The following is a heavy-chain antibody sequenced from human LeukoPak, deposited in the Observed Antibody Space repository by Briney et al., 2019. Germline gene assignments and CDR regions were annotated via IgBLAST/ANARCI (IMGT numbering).Heavy chain of an antibody. CDR2: IYHSGST. D-gene: IGHD6-13*01. CDR3: ARSKQQLVVDAFDI. CDR1: GGSISSSTYY. V-gene: IGHV4-39*07. J-gene: IGHJ3*02. Sequence: SETLSLTCTVSGGSISSSTYYWGWIRQPPGKGLEWIGSIYHSGSTYYNPSLKSRVTISVDTSKNQFSLKLSSVTAADTAVYYCARSKQQLVVDAFDIWGQGTMVTVSS.